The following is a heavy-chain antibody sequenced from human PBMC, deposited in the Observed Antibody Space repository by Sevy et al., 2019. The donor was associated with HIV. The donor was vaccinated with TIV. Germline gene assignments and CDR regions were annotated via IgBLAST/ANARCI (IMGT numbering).Heavy chain of an antibody. CDR1: GGSFSGYY. J-gene: IGHJ4*02. Sequence: SETLSLTCAVYGGSFSGYYWSWIRQPPGKGLEWIGEINHSGSTNYNPSLKSRVTISVDTSKNQFSLKLGSVTAADTAVYYCARSPDILTYFDYWGQGTLVTVSS. CDR3: ARSPDILTYFDY. V-gene: IGHV4-34*01. D-gene: IGHD3-9*01. CDR2: INHSGST.